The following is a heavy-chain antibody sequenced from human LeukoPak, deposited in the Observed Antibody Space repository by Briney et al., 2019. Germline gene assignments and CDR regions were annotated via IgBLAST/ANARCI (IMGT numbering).Heavy chain of an antibody. V-gene: IGHV1-69*10. CDR1: GGTFSSYA. Sequence: SVKVSCKASGGTFSSYAISWVRQAPGQGLEWMGGIIPIFGIANYAQKFQGRVTITADKSTSTAYMELSSLRSEDTAVYYCARSGTDYYDSSGYDPEYFQHWGQGTLVTVSS. D-gene: IGHD3-22*01. J-gene: IGHJ1*01. CDR3: ARSGTDYYDSSGYDPEYFQH. CDR2: IIPIFGIA.